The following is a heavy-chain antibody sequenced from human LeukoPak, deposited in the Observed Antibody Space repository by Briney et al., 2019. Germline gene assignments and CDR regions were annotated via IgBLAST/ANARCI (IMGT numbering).Heavy chain of an antibody. D-gene: IGHD6-13*01. Sequence: PGRSLRLSCAASGFTFDDCAMHWVRQAPGKGLEWVSGISWNSGSIGYADSVKGRFTISRDNAKNSLYLQMNSLRAEDTALYYCAKEGYSSSWYPAWAFDIWGQGTMVTVSS. CDR3: AKEGYSSSWYPAWAFDI. J-gene: IGHJ3*02. CDR2: ISWNSGSI. V-gene: IGHV3-9*01. CDR1: GFTFDDCA.